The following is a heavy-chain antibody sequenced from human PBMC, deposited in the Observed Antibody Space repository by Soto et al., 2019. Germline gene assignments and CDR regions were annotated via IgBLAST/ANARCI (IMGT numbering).Heavy chain of an antibody. CDR2: ISGSGGST. D-gene: IGHD3-10*01. CDR3: AKSWYYYGSGSYHYFDY. J-gene: IGHJ4*02. Sequence: PGGSLRLSCAASGFTFSSYAMSWVRQAPGKGLEWVSAISGSGGSTYYADSVKGRFTISRDNSKNTLYLQMNSLRAEDTAVYYCAKSWYYYGSGSYHYFDYWGQGTLVTVSS. CDR1: GFTFSSYA. V-gene: IGHV3-23*01.